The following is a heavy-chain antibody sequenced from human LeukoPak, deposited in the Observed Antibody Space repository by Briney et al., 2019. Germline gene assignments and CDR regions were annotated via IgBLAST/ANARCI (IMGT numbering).Heavy chain of an antibody. CDR2: ISASGGST. CDR3: AKGLRYFDWLLTAGFDY. D-gene: IGHD3-9*01. Sequence: GGSLRLSCAASGFTFSSYALTWVRQAPGKGLEWVSGISASGGSTYYADSVKGRFTISRDNSKNTLWLQMNSLRAEDTAVYYCAKGLRYFDWLLTAGFDYWGQGTLVTVSS. CDR1: GFTFSSYA. V-gene: IGHV3-23*01. J-gene: IGHJ4*02.